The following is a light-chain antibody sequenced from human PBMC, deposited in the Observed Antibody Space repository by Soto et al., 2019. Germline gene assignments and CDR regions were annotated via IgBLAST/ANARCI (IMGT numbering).Light chain of an antibody. CDR3: QQYNNLPWT. CDR2: TTS. CDR1: QRIGSN. J-gene: IGKJ1*01. V-gene: IGKV3-15*01. Sequence: DIVMAEVPRTPSVAPGERAPPSCRASQRIGSNFAWYQQKPGQAPRLLIFTTSTRATGVPARFSGSGSGTEFTLTITSLQSEDFAVYYCQQYNNLPWTFGQGTKVDIK.